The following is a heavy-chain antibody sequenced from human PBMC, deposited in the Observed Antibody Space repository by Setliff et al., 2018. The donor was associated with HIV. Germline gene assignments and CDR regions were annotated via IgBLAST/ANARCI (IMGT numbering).Heavy chain of an antibody. CDR3: ARGGTSSNWFDP. V-gene: IGHV4-61*10. Sequence: SETLSLTCTVSGGSISSGSYYWSWMRQPAGKGLEWIGFIYNSEMINYNPSLKSRVSMSLDTSKNQFSLKLTSVTAADTAVYYCARGGTSSNWFDPWGQGTLVTVSS. CDR2: IYNSEMI. CDR1: GGSISSGSYY. D-gene: IGHD1-26*01. J-gene: IGHJ5*02.